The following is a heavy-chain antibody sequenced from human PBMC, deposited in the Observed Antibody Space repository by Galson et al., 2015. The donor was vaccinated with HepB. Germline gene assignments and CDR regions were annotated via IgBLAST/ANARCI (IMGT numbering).Heavy chain of an antibody. CDR1: GFTFSSYA. CDR3: AREGCSGTSCWGAFDI. J-gene: IGHJ3*02. Sequence: SLRLSCAASGFTFSSYAMHWVRQAPGKGLEWVAVIWYDGSNKYYADSVKGRFTISRDNSRNTLYLQMNSLRAEDTAVYYCAREGCSGTSCWGAFDIWGQGTMVTVSS. D-gene: IGHD2-2*01. V-gene: IGHV3-33*01. CDR2: IWYDGSNK.